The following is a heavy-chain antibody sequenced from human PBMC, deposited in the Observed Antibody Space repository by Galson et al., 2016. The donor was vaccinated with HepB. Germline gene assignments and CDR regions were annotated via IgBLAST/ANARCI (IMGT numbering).Heavy chain of an antibody. Sequence: SETLSLTCTVSGGSISSSSYSWGWIRQPPGKGLEWIGSIYYSGSTYYNPSLKSRVTISVDTSKNQFSLRLSSVTAADTAVYYCARLDSTKTLFAFDIWGQGTLVTVSS. CDR2: IYYSGST. CDR3: ARLDSTKTLFAFDI. V-gene: IGHV4-39*01. CDR1: GGSISSSSYS. D-gene: IGHD2-2*01. J-gene: IGHJ3*02.